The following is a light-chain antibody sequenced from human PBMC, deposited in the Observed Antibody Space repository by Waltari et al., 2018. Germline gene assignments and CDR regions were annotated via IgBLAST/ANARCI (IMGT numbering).Light chain of an antibody. CDR2: DVN. Sequence: QSALTQPPSASGSPGQSVTISCTGTSSDVGGNNYVAWYQQQPGKAPKLIIYDVNKRPSGVPDRFSGSKSGNTASLTVSGLHLEDEADYYCCSHGGGFGGGTKLTVL. J-gene: IGLJ2*01. CDR3: CSHGGG. V-gene: IGLV2-8*01. CDR1: SSDVGGNNY.